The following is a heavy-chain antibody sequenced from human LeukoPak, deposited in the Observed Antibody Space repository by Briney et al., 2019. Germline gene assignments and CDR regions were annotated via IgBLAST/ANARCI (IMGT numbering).Heavy chain of an antibody. CDR2: ISSSGSDI. J-gene: IGHJ4*02. CDR1: GFTFSTYS. CDR3: ARDFRGTYSFDY. V-gene: IGHV3-21*01. D-gene: IGHD1-26*01. Sequence: GGSLRLSCAASGFTFSTYSMNWVRQAPGKGLEWVSSISSSGSDIYDADSLKDRFTVSRDNAKNSLYLQMNSLRAEDTAVYYCARDFRGTYSFDYWGQGTLVTVSS.